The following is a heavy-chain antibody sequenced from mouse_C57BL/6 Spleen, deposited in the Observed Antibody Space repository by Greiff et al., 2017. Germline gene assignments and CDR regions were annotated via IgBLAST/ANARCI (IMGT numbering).Heavy chain of an antibody. J-gene: IGHJ4*01. V-gene: IGHV2-9-1*01. CDR2: IWTGGGT. CDR3: ARYASERAMDY. D-gene: IGHD6-1*01. CDR1: GFSLTSYA. Sequence: VQLVESGPGLVAPSQSLSITCTVSGFSLTSYAISWVRQPPGKGLEWLGVIWTGGGTHYNSALKSRLSISKDNSKSQVFLKMNSLQTDDTARYYCARYASERAMDYWGQGTSVTVSS.